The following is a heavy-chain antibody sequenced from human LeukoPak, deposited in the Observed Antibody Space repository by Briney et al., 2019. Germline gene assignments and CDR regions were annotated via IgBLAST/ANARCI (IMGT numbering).Heavy chain of an antibody. J-gene: IGHJ6*02. CDR3: GRELTTLEHLGYYYNMDV. CDR2: ISSDGTNK. V-gene: IGHV3-30-3*01. D-gene: IGHD2-15*01. CDR1: GFTFRSHA. Sequence: GGCLRLSCVASGFTFRSHAMHWVRQAPGKGLEWVIVISSDGTNKYYADSVKGRFTVSRDNSKNTLYLQMNSLRDKDTAVYYCGRELTTLEHLGYYYNMDVWGQGTTVTVS.